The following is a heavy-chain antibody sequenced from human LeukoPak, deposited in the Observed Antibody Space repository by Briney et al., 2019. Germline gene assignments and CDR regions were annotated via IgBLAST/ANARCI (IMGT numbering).Heavy chain of an antibody. V-gene: IGHV1-2*02. D-gene: IGHD3-3*01. CDR3: SSGEAFWSASYRYRFGP. Sequence: ASVHVSFKSSVYTFTHYQMHWVGQPPGQGLEWMGWINPNNGDTKYAQELEGRVTLTKEASLSTPYIEVSRLGPDDTALFYCSSGEAFWSASYRYRFGPWGLGDLVTVSS. CDR2: INPNNGDT. J-gene: IGHJ5*02. CDR1: VYTFTHYQ.